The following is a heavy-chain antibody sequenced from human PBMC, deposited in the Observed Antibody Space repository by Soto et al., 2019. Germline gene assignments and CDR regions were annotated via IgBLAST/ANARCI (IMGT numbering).Heavy chain of an antibody. J-gene: IGHJ6*02. V-gene: IGHV3-49*03. CDR3: TRGLDPVNYYGMDV. D-gene: IGHD3-16*01. CDR1: GFTFGDYA. CDR2: IRSKAYGGAT. Sequence: GGSLRLSCTASGFTFGDYAMSWFRQAPGKGLEWVGFIRSKAYGGATEYAASVKGRFTISRDDSKSIAYLQMNSLKTEDTAVYYCTRGLDPVNYYGMDVWGQGTTVTVSS.